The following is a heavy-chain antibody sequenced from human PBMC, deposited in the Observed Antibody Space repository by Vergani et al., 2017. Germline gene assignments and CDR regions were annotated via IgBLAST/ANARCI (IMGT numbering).Heavy chain of an antibody. Sequence: QVQLVQSGSEVMKPGASVKVSCQVSGYSLTELTIHWVRQAPGKGLEWMGGFDPEHGEVTFAHHIQGRVTMTEDRSTDTAYMELSSLRPEDTALYYCAIVTDCYDSSGYYLDYWGQGTLVTVSS. V-gene: IGHV1-24*01. J-gene: IGHJ4*02. CDR2: FDPEHGEV. CDR1: GYSLTELT. CDR3: AIVTDCYDSSGYYLDY. D-gene: IGHD3-22*01.